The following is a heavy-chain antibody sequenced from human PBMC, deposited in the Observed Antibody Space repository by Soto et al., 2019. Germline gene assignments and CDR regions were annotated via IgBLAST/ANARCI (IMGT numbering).Heavy chain of an antibody. V-gene: IGHV4-59*01. D-gene: IGHD1-26*01. CDR1: GGCISSYY. Sequence: PSETLSLTCTVSGGCISSYYWSWFRQPPGKGLEWIGYIYYSGSTNYNPSLKSRVTISVDTSKNQFSLKLSSVTAADTAVYYCARDIVGVFDYWGQGTLVTVSS. J-gene: IGHJ4*02. CDR2: IYYSGST. CDR3: ARDIVGVFDY.